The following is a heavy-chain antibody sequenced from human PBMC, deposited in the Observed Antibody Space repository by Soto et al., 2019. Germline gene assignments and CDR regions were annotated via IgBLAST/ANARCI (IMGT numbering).Heavy chain of an antibody. J-gene: IGHJ4*02. CDR2: ISAYNGNT. CDR3: ARELSGDPWY. V-gene: IGHV1-18*01. CDR1: GYTFTSYG. D-gene: IGHD2-15*01. Sequence: QVQLEQSGPAVKKPGASVKVSCKTSGYTFTSYGISWVRQAPGQGLEWMGWISAYNGNTNYAQKLQGRVTMTTDTSTTTAYMKLRSLRSDDTAVYSCARELSGDPWYWGQGTLVTVSS.